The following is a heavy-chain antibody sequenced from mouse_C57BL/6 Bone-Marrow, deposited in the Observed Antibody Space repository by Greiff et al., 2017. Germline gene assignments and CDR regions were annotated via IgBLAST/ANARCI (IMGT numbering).Heavy chain of an antibody. D-gene: IGHD1-2*01. CDR1: GYAFSSSW. V-gene: IGHV1-82*01. CDR3: ARKNTTAPMWYFDY. Sequence: VQLQESGPELVKPGASVKISCKASGYAFSSSWMNWVKQRPGKGLEWIGRIYPGDGDTNYNGKFKGKATLTADKSSSTAYMQLSSLTSEDSAVYDCARKNTTAPMWYFDYWGQGTTLTVSS. CDR2: IYPGDGDT. J-gene: IGHJ2*01.